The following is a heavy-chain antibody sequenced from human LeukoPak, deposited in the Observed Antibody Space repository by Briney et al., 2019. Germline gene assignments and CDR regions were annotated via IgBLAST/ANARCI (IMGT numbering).Heavy chain of an antibody. CDR2: INPNSGGT. CDR3: ARGPQGSSWTYYYYGMDV. Sequence: GASVKLSCKASRYTFTGYDMHSVRQAPGQRLGGMGWINPNSGGTTYAQKFQGRLTMTRDTSISTAYMEPSRLRSDDTAVYYCARGPQGSSWTYYYYGMDVWGQGTTVTVSS. J-gene: IGHJ6*02. V-gene: IGHV1-2*02. CDR1: RYTFTGYD. D-gene: IGHD6-13*01.